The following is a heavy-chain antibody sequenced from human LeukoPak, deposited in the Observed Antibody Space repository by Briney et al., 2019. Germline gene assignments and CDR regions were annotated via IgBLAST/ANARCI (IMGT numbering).Heavy chain of an antibody. V-gene: IGHV4-39*07. J-gene: IGHJ5*02. Sequence: SETLSLTCTVAGGSISSSSYYWGWIRQPPGKGLEWIGSIYYSGSTYYNPSLKSRVTISVDTSKNQFSLKLSSVTAADAAVYYCARIVDWFDPWGQGTLVTVSS. D-gene: IGHD3-16*02. CDR3: ARIVDWFDP. CDR2: IYYSGST. CDR1: GGSISSSSYY.